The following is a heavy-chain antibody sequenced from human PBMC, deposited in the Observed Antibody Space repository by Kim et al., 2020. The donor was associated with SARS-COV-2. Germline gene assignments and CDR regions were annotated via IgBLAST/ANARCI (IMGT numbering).Heavy chain of an antibody. CDR3: VGNLPAAMLVSVDP. Sequence: SETLSLTCTVSGGSISSSSYYWGWIRQPPGKGLEWIGSIYYSGSTYYNPSLKSRVTISVDTSKNQFSLKLRSVTAADTAVYYCVGNLPAAMLVSVDPWGQGTPVTVSS. V-gene: IGHV4-39*07. CDR1: GGSISSSSYY. D-gene: IGHD2-2*01. J-gene: IGHJ5*02. CDR2: IYYSGST.